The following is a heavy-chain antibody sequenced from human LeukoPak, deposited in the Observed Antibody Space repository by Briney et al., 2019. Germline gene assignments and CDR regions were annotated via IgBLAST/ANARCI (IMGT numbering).Heavy chain of an antibody. J-gene: IGHJ6*02. Sequence: ASVKVSCKASGGTFSSYAISWVRQAPGQRLEWMGWINVGNGNTKYSQNVQGRVTITRDTSARTAYMEVSSLRHEDTSVYYCARWHSGYGMDVWGHGTAVTVSS. CDR1: GGTFSSYA. D-gene: IGHD3-3*02. CDR2: INVGNGNT. V-gene: IGHV1-3*01. CDR3: ARWHSGYGMDV.